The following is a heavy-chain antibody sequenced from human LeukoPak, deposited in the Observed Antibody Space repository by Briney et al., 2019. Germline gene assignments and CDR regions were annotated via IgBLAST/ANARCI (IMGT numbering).Heavy chain of an antibody. CDR1: GFSLRSFA. D-gene: IGHD3-3*01. J-gene: IGHJ4*02. V-gene: IGHV3-23*01. CDR3: AKQGRNDFVDS. CDR2: SSGDGGNT. Sequence: GGSLRLSCAASGFSLRSFAMSWVRQAPGKGLEWVSTSSGDGGNTDYANSVKGRFTISRDNSKNTIYLQMNSLRADDTAVYYCAKQGRNDFVDSWGQGTLVTVSS.